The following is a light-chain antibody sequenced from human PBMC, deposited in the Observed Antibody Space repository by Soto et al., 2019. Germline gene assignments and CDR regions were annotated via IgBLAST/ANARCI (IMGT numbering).Light chain of an antibody. Sequence: EIVLSQSPATLSLSPGERATLSCRASQSVHSYLAWYQQKPGQAPRLLIYDASNRATGIPARFSGSGSVTDFTLAISRLEPEDFAVYYCQHRSNWPPAFGGGTKLEIK. J-gene: IGKJ4*01. V-gene: IGKV3-11*01. CDR3: QHRSNWPPA. CDR1: QSVHSY. CDR2: DAS.